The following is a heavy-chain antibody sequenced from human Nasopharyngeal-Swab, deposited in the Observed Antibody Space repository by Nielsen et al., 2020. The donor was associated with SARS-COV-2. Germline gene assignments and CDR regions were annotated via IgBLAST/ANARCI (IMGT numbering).Heavy chain of an antibody. CDR2: SGDSDST. J-gene: IGHJ6*02. CDR1: GFTFRSYA. V-gene: IGHV3-23*01. CDR3: AKDRDSGDDSEEYYHYYGMDV. Sequence: GESLKISCAASGFTFRSYAISWVRQAPGKGLEWVSVSGDSDSTYYTDSVRGRFTISRDNSKNTLNLQMNNLRAEDTAIYYCAKDRDSGDDSEEYYHYYGMDVWGQGAPVTVSS. D-gene: IGHD5-12*01.